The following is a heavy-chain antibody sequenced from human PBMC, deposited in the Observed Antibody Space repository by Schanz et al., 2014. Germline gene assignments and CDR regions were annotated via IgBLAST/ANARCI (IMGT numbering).Heavy chain of an antibody. J-gene: IGHJ4*02. D-gene: IGHD2-21*02. CDR3: ARGNGGDSANSDFDH. Sequence: QVQLVQSGAEVKKPGASVKVSCKASGYTFTSYGISWVRQAPGQGLEWMGWISSYNGNTKYPQKLQGRVTMTTDTSTSTAYMEWSSLRSEDRAVYAYARGNGGDSANSDFDHWGQGTLVTVSS. CDR1: GYTFTSYG. V-gene: IGHV1-18*01. CDR2: ISSYNGNT.